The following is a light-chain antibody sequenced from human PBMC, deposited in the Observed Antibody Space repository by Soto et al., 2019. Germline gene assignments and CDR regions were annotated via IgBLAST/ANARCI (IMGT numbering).Light chain of an antibody. Sequence: EIVMTQSPATLSVSPGEGATLSCRASQSVGTSLAWYQQKPGQAPRLLIQGASTRATGIPARFSGSGSGTEFTLTISRLEPEDFAVYYCQQHGSSPITFGQGTRLEIK. CDR3: QQHGSSPIT. V-gene: IGKV3-15*01. CDR1: QSVGTS. CDR2: GAS. J-gene: IGKJ5*01.